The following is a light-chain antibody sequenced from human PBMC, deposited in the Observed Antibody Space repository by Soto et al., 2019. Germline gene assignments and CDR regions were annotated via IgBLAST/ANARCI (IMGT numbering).Light chain of an antibody. J-gene: IGKJ5*01. Sequence: EIVLTQSPGTLSLSPGERATLSCRTSQSVSSSFLAWYQHKPGQAPRLLIYDASNRATGIPARFSGSGSGTEFTLTISSLQPEDFATYYCQQLNSYPSGFGQGTRREIK. CDR3: QQLNSYPSG. CDR1: QSVSSSF. CDR2: DAS. V-gene: IGKV3D-20*02.